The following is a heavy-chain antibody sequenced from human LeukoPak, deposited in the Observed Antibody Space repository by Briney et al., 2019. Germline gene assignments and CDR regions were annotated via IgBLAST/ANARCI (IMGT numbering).Heavy chain of an antibody. CDR2: IDAGNGRT. CDR3: ARPNYAEVAFDI. D-gene: IGHD4-17*01. Sequence: ASVKVSCKASGYDFTKYAVQWVRQAPGQRLEWMGWIDAGNGRTKYSQDFQGRITMTTDTSASTAYMDLRSVRSDDTAVYYCARPNYAEVAFDIWGQGTVITVSS. CDR1: GYDFTKYA. V-gene: IGHV1-3*01. J-gene: IGHJ3*02.